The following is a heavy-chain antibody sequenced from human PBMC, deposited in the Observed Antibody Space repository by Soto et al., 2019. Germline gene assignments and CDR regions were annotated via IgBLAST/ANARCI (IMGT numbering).Heavy chain of an antibody. CDR1: GDSIISRGYS. Sequence: SETLSLTCAVSGDSIISRGYSWSWIRQPPGKGLEWIGYISHSGTTYHNPSLKSRLTISMDRSTNQFSLILKSVSAADTAVYYCARAPHRIVVVTAITSYFDYWGQGVLVTVSS. CDR2: ISHSGTT. D-gene: IGHD2-21*02. J-gene: IGHJ4*02. V-gene: IGHV4-30-2*01. CDR3: ARAPHRIVVVTAITSYFDY.